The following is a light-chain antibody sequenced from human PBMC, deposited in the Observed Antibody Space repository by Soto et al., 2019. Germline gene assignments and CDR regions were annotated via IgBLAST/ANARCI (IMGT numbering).Light chain of an antibody. CDR1: ESVSSNQ. V-gene: IGKV3D-20*01. CDR3: QQYGSSPIT. Sequence: VVLTQSPATLSLSPGERAALSCGASESVSSNQLAWYQQKPGLAPRLLIYDASSRASGIPERFSGSGSGTGFSLTISSLEPEDSAVYYCQQYGSSPITFGQGTDWRL. J-gene: IGKJ5*01. CDR2: DAS.